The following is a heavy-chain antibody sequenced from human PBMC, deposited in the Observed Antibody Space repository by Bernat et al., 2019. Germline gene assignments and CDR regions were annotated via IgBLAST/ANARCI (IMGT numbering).Heavy chain of an antibody. V-gene: IGHV3-23*01. CDR1: GFTFSRYA. CDR2: ISGSGGST. Sequence: EVQLLESGGGLVQPGGSLRLSCAASGFTFSRYAMSWVRQAPGKGLEWVSAISGSGGSTYYADSVKGRFTISRDNSKNALYLQMNSLRAEDTAVYYCVAAAGIGFDYWGQGTLVTVSS. CDR3: VAAAGIGFDY. J-gene: IGHJ4*02. D-gene: IGHD6-13*01.